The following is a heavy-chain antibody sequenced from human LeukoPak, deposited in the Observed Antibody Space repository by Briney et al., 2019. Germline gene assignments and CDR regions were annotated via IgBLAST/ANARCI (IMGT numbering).Heavy chain of an antibody. D-gene: IGHD2-2*01. J-gene: IGHJ4*02. V-gene: IGHV1-69*05. CDR3: AIGEDIVVVPAARFDY. Sequence: SVKVSCKASGGTFSSYAISWVRQAPGQGLEWMGGIIPIFGTANYAQKFQGRVTITTDESTSTAYMELSSLRSEDTAVYYCAIGEDIVVVPAARFDYWGQGTLVTVSS. CDR2: IIPIFGTA. CDR1: GGTFSSYA.